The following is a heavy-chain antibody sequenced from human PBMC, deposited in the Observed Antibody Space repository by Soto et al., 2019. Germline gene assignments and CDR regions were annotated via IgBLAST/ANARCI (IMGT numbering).Heavy chain of an antibody. CDR1: GYIFTSYG. Sequence: ASVKVSFKASGYIFTSYGISWVRQAPGQGLDWMGWISTSNGNTRFAQKFQGRVTMTRDTSTTTAYMELSSLRSEDTAVYYCARGSNNCSGGSCYSDWFDPWGQGTPVTVSS. CDR2: ISTSNGNT. J-gene: IGHJ5*02. V-gene: IGHV1-18*04. CDR3: ARGSNNCSGGSCYSDWFDP. D-gene: IGHD2-15*01.